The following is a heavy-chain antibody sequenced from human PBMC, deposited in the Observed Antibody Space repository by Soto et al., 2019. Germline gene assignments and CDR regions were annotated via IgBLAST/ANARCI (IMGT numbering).Heavy chain of an antibody. J-gene: IGHJ5*02. Sequence: QVRLVQSGTEVKKPGASMKLSGKASGYSFTSYAIHWVRRAPGQRLEWMGWIFAGNGDTEYSPKFQDRVTITRDTSASTTYMQLTSLGSEDTAVYYCARNVPHTGYYNHWGPGTLVTVSS. CDR2: IFAGNGDT. V-gene: IGHV1-3*01. CDR1: GYSFTSYA. D-gene: IGHD3-9*01. CDR3: ARNVPHTGYYNH.